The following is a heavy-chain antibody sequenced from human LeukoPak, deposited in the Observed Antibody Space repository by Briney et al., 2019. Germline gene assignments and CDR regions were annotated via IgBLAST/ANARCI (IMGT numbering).Heavy chain of an antibody. V-gene: IGHV3-21*01. CDR3: ARGTGGWSDY. J-gene: IGHJ4*02. CDR2: ITSSSLYI. CDR1: GFTFSSYG. D-gene: IGHD6-19*01. Sequence: GGSLRLSCAASGFTFSSYGMHWVRQAPGKGLEWVSSITSSSLYIYYADSVKGRFTISRDNAKNSLYLQMISLRAEDTAVYYCARGTGGWSDYWGQGTLVTVSS.